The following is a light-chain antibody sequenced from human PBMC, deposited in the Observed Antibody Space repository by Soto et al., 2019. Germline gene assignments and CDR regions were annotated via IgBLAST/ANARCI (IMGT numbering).Light chain of an antibody. CDR1: SSNIGTNS. V-gene: IGLV1-44*01. CDR3: GTWDSSLSVGV. J-gene: IGLJ2*01. Sequence: QSVLTQPPSVSGPPGQRVTISCSGSSSNIGTNSVNWYQEVPGTAPKLIIYSNDMRASGVHDRFSGSKSGTSASLDISGLQSEDEADYYCGTWDSSLSVGVFGGGTKLTVL. CDR2: SND.